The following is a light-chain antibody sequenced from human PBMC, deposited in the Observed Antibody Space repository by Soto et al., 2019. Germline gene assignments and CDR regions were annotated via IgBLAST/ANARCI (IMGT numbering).Light chain of an antibody. CDR1: QDITNY. CDR2: DAS. V-gene: IGKV1-33*01. CDR3: QQYDNLPFT. Sequence: DLQMTQSPSSLSASVGDRVTITCQASQDITNYLSWYQQKPGKAPELLIYDASNLETGVPSRFSGSGSGTDFTFTISSLQPEDTATYYCQQYDNLPFTFGPGTKVVIK. J-gene: IGKJ3*01.